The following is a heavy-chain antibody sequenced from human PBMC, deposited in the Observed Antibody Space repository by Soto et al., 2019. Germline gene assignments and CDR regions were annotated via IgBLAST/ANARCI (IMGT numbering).Heavy chain of an antibody. J-gene: IGHJ3*01. CDR1: GFTFSSYS. Sequence: GSLRLSCAASGFTFSSYSMNWVRQAPGKGLEWVSSISSSSTYIYYADSVKGRFTISRDNAKNSLYLQMNSLRAEDTAVYYCARDSKIYYDSSGYPDAFDFWGQGTMVTVSS. D-gene: IGHD3-22*01. CDR2: ISSSSTYI. CDR3: ARDSKIYYDSSGYPDAFDF. V-gene: IGHV3-21*01.